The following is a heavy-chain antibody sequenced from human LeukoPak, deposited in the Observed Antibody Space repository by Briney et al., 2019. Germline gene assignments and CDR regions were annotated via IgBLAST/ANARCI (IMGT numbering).Heavy chain of an antibody. CDR2: IYYSGST. V-gene: IGHV4-39*01. D-gene: IGHD3-10*01. J-gene: IGHJ4*02. CDR3: ARQWFGELSPFDY. Sequence: SETLSLTCTVSGGSISSYYWSWIRQPPGKGLEWIGSIYYSGSTYYNPSLKSRVTISVDTSKNQFSLKLSSVTAADTAVYYCARQWFGELSPFDYWGQGTLVTVSS. CDR1: GGSISSYY.